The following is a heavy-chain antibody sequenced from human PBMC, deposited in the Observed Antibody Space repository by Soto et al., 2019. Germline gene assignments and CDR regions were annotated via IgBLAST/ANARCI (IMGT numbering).Heavy chain of an antibody. CDR1: GGTFSSYA. D-gene: IGHD6-13*01. CDR3: GWSSSWYEGFDY. Sequence: QVQLVQSGAEVKKPGSSVTVSCKASGGTFSSYAISWVRQAPGQGLEWMGGIIPIFGTANYAQKFQGRVTITADESTSTADMELNSLRSEDTAVYYCGWSSSWYEGFDYWGQGTLVTVSS. V-gene: IGHV1-69*12. CDR2: IIPIFGTA. J-gene: IGHJ4*02.